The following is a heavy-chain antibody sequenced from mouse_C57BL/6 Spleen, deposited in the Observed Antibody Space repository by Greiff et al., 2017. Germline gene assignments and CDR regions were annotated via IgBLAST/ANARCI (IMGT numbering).Heavy chain of an antibody. J-gene: IGHJ2*01. CDR2: IYPGSGNT. V-gene: IGHV1-66*01. Sequence: VKLQQSGPELVKPGASVKISCKASGYSFTSYYIHWVKQRPGQGLEWIGWIYPGSGNTKYNEKFKGKATLTADTSSSTASMQLSSLTSEDSAVYYGARTSYGSNYFDDWGQGTTLTVSS. D-gene: IGHD1-1*01. CDR3: ARTSYGSNYFDD. CDR1: GYSFTSYY.